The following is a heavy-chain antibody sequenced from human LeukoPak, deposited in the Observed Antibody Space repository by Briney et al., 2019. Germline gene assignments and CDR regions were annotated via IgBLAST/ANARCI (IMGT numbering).Heavy chain of an antibody. CDR1: GYTFTSYG. J-gene: IGHJ4*02. V-gene: IGHV1-18*01. Sequence: ASVKVSCKASGYTFTSYGISWVRQAPGQGLEWMGWISAYNGNTNYAQELQGRVTMTTDTSTSTAYMELRSLRSDDTAVYYCARKNYDFWSGYYINFDYWGQGTLVTVSS. D-gene: IGHD3-3*01. CDR2: ISAYNGNT. CDR3: ARKNYDFWSGYYINFDY.